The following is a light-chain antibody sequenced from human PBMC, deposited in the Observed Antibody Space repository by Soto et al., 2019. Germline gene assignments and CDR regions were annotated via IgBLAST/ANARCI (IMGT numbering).Light chain of an antibody. Sequence: EIVLTQSPGTLSLSPGEAAALSCRASQSFGGNYLAWYQQKPGQAPRLLIYGASTRATGIPDRFSGGGSGSGFTLTINRLEAEDSAVYYCQQYGDSPYTFGQGTKLVIK. V-gene: IGKV3-20*01. CDR2: GAS. CDR3: QQYGDSPYT. CDR1: QSFGGNY. J-gene: IGKJ2*01.